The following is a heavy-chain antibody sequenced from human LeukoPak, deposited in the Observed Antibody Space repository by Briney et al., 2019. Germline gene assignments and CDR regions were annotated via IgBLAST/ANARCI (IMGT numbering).Heavy chain of an antibody. D-gene: IGHD4-17*01. CDR3: ARRGTTVTRDAFDI. V-gene: IGHV3-21*01. Sequence: GGSLRLSCAASGFTFSSYSMNWVRQAPGKGLEWVSSISSSSSYIYYADSVKGRFTISRDNAKNSLYLQMNSLRAEDTAVYYCARRGTTVTRDAFDIWGQGTMVAVSS. CDR2: ISSSSSYI. CDR1: GFTFSSYS. J-gene: IGHJ3*02.